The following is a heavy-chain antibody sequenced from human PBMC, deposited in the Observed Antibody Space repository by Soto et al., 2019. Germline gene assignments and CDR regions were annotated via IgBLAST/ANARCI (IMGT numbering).Heavy chain of an antibody. CDR2: MNPISGST. CDR1: GYTFTSYD. CDR3: ARGLLIVGVTLAY. D-gene: IGHD1-26*01. Sequence: QVQLVQSGAEVKKPGASVKVSCKASGYTFTSYDINWVRQATGQGLEGMGWMNPISGSTAYAPKFQGRVTMTRNTSTSTADMELSSLRSDDTDVYYCARGLLIVGVTLAYWGQGTLVTVSS. J-gene: IGHJ4*02. V-gene: IGHV1-8*01.